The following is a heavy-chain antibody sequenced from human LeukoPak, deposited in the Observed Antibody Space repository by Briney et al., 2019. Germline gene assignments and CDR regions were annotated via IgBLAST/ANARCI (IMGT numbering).Heavy chain of an antibody. CDR1: GYTFTGYY. J-gene: IGHJ3*02. Sequence: ASVKVSCKASGYTFTGYYMHWVRQAPGQGLEWMGWISAYNGNTNYAQKLQGRVTMTTDTSTSTAYMELRSLRSDDTAVYYCARDDEQWLKAFDIWGQGTMVTVSS. CDR3: ARDDEQWLKAFDI. V-gene: IGHV1-18*04. CDR2: ISAYNGNT. D-gene: IGHD6-19*01.